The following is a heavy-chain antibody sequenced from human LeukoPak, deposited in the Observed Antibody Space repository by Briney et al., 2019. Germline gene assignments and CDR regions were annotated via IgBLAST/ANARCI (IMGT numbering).Heavy chain of an antibody. CDR2: IYYSGST. D-gene: IGHD2-2*02. CDR1: GAPITRYY. CDR3: ATLTVPAAISGWFDP. V-gene: IGHV4-59*01. J-gene: IGHJ5*02. Sequence: TSVTLSLTCTVSGAPITRYYWSWIRQPPGKGLEWIGYIYYSGSTNYNPSLKSRVTISVDTSKNQFSLKLSSVTAADTAVYYCATLTVPAAISGWFDPWGQGTLVTVSS.